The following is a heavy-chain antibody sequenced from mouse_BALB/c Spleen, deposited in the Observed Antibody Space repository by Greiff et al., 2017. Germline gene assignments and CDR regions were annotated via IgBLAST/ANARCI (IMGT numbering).Heavy chain of an antibody. J-gene: IGHJ4*01. CDR1: GYTFTSYN. CDR3: AREELRRGYAMDY. D-gene: IGHD2-4*01. V-gene: IGHV1-12*01. Sequence: LQQPGAELVKPGASVTMSCKASGYTFTSYNMHWVKQTPGQGLEWIGAIYPGNGDTSYNQKFKGKATLTADKSSSTAYMQRSSLTSEDSAVYYCAREELRRGYAMDYWGQGTSVTVSS. CDR2: IYPGNGDT.